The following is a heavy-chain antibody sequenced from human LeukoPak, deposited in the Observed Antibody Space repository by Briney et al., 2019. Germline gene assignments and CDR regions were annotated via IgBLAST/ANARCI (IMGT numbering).Heavy chain of an antibody. CDR2: ISSSSSYI. J-gene: IGHJ5*02. Sequence: GGSLRLSCAASGFTFSSYSMNWVRQAPGKGLEWVSSISSSSSYIYYVDSVKGRFTISRDNAKNSLYLQMNSLRAEDTAVYYCARVDQDWFDPWGQGTLVTVSS. V-gene: IGHV3-21*01. CDR1: GFTFSSYS. CDR3: ARVDQDWFDP.